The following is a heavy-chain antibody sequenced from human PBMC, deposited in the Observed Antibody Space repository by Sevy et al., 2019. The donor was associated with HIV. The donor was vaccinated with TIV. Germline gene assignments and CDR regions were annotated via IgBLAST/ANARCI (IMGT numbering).Heavy chain of an antibody. CDR3: AREGGGIAAAGGNFDY. Sequence: SETLSLTCTVSGGSISSYYWSWIRQPAGKGLEWIGRIYTRGSTNYNPSLKSRVTMSVDTSKNQFSLKLSSVTAADTAVYYCAREGGGIAAAGGNFDYWGQGTLVTVSS. V-gene: IGHV4-4*07. CDR2: IYTRGST. D-gene: IGHD6-13*01. CDR1: GGSISSYY. J-gene: IGHJ4*02.